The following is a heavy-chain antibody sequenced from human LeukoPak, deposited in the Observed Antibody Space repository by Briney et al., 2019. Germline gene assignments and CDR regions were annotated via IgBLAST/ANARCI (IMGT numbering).Heavy chain of an antibody. Sequence: PGGSLRLSCAASGFTFSSYSMTWVRQAPGKGLKWVSSISSSSSYIYYADSVKGRFTISRDNAKNSLYLQMNSLRAEDTAVYYCARDTYSGSADWFDPWGQGTLVTVSS. J-gene: IGHJ5*02. V-gene: IGHV3-21*01. CDR2: ISSSSSYI. CDR1: GFTFSSYS. D-gene: IGHD3-10*01. CDR3: ARDTYSGSADWFDP.